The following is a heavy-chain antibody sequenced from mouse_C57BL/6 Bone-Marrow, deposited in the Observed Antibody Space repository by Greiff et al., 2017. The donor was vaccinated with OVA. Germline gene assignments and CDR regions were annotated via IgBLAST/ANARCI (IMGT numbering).Heavy chain of an antibody. D-gene: IGHD1-2*01. CDR2: IFPGSGRT. CDR3: ARSPLRYYGRDY. CDR1: GYTFTDYY. V-gene: IGHV1-75*01. J-gene: IGHJ4*01. Sequence: VQLQQSGPELVKPGASVKISCKASGYTFTDYYINWVKQRPGQGLAWLGWIFPGSGRTYYNEKFKGKATLTVDKSSSTAYMLLSSLTSEDSAVYFCARSPLRYYGRDYWGQGTSVTVSS.